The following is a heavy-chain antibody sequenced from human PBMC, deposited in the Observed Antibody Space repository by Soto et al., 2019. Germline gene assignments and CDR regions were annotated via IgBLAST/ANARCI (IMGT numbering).Heavy chain of an antibody. Sequence: SETLSLTCAVSGYSISSGYYWGWIRQPPGKGLEWIGSIYHSGSTYYNPSLKSRVTISVDASKNQFSLKLSSVTAADTAVYYCARLFYDILPDYWGQGTLVTVSS. CDR2: IYHSGST. J-gene: IGHJ4*02. D-gene: IGHD3-9*01. CDR3: ARLFYDILPDY. CDR1: GYSISSGYY. V-gene: IGHV4-38-2*01.